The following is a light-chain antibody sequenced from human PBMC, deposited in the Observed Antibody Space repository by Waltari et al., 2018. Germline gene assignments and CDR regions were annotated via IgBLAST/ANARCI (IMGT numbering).Light chain of an antibody. CDR3: NSPYGGYNNVI. Sequence: SALTQPPSASGSPGQSVTISCTGSSSDIGGYDYVSWYQQHPGKAPKLIIYEVNRRPSGVPDRVSGSKSGNTASLTVSGLRAEDEADYYCNSPYGGYNNVIFGGGTKLTVL. V-gene: IGLV2-8*01. CDR2: EVN. J-gene: IGLJ2*01. CDR1: SSDIGGYDY.